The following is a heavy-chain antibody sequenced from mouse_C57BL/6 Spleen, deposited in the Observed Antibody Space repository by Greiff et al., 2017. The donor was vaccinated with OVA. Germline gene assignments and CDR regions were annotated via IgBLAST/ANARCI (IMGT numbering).Heavy chain of an antibody. V-gene: IGHV1-80*01. CDR2: IYPGDGDT. CDR1: GYAFSSYW. J-gene: IGHJ4*01. Sequence: QVQLKESGAELVKPGASVKISCKASGYAFSSYWMNWVKQRPGKGLEWIGQIYPGDGDTNYNGKFKGKATLTADKSSSTAYMQLSSLTSEDSAVYFCAKEDYSNLYAMDYWGQGTSVTVSS. D-gene: IGHD2-5*01. CDR3: AKEDYSNLYAMDY.